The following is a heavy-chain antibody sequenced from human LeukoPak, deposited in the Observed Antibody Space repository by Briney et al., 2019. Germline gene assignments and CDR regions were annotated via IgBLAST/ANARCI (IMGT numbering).Heavy chain of an antibody. V-gene: IGHV4-59*01. CDR2: IYYSGST. CDR1: GGSISSYY. J-gene: IGHJ4*02. Sequence: SETLSLTCTVSGGSISSYYWSWIRQPPGKGLEWIGYIYYSGSTNYNPCLKSRVTISVDTSKNQFSLKLSSVTAADTAVYYCARDLRSYGFDFWGQGTLVTVSS. CDR3: ARDLRSYGFDF. D-gene: IGHD5-18*01.